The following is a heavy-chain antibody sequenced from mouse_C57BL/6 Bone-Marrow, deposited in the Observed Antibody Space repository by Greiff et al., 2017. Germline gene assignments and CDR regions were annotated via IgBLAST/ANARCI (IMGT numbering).Heavy chain of an antibody. J-gene: IGHJ3*01. CDR2: IRSKSNNYAT. Sequence: GGGLVQPNGSLKLSCAASGFSFITYAMHWVRQAPGKGLEWVARIRSKSNNYATYYADSVKDSFTISRDDSESMLYLQMNNLKTEDTAIYYCVGGGTSYWFAYWGQGTLVTVSA. CDR1: GFSFITYA. D-gene: IGHD1-1*01. V-gene: IGHV10-1*01. CDR3: VGGGTSYWFAY.